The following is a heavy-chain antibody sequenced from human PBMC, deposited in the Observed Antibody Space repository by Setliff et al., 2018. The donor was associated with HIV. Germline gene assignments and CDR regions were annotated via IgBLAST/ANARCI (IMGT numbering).Heavy chain of an antibody. CDR1: GASIRSHY. V-gene: IGHV4-59*11. D-gene: IGHD2-2*01. Sequence: SETLSLTCTVSGASIRSHYWSWIRQPPGKGLEWIGNIYYSGNVNYNPSLKSRVTISVDTSKNQVSLRLTSMTAADTAVYYCARTRGRAPVSYYFDNWGQGRLVTVSS. J-gene: IGHJ4*02. CDR3: ARTRGRAPVSYYFDN. CDR2: IYYSGNV.